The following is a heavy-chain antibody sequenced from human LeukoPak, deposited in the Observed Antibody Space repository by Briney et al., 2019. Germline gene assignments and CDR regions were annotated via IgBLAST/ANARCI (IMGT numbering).Heavy chain of an antibody. Sequence: ASVKVSCKASGYTFTSYDINWVRQATGQGLEWMGWMNPNSGNTGYAQKFQGRVTMTRNTSISTAYMELSSLRSEDTAVYYCARAGSITGTTVDAFDIWGQGTMVTVSS. CDR1: GYTFTSYD. D-gene: IGHD1-7*01. CDR3: ARAGSITGTTVDAFDI. V-gene: IGHV1-8*01. CDR2: MNPNSGNT. J-gene: IGHJ3*02.